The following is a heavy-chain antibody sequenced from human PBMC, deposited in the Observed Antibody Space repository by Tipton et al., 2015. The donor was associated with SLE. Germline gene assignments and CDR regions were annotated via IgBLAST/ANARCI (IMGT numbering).Heavy chain of an antibody. CDR2: INHSGST. CDR3: AKLAGVGTKRNYFDY. Sequence: TLSLTCPFYGGSFSGYYWNWIRQPPGKGLEWIGEINHSGSTNYNPSLKSRVTLSLDMSNNQFSLRLNSLTAADTAVYYCAKLAGVGTKRNYFDYWGQGTLVTVSS. V-gene: IGHV4-34*01. J-gene: IGHJ4*02. CDR1: GGSFSGYY. D-gene: IGHD1-26*01.